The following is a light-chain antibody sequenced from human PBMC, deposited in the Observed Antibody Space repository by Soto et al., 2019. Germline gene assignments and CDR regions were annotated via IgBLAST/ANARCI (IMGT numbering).Light chain of an antibody. J-gene: IGKJ1*01. CDR1: QTISSW. V-gene: IGKV1-5*03. CDR3: QQYYSYWT. CDR2: KAS. Sequence: DIQMTQSPSTLSGSVGDRVTITCRASQTISSWLAWYQQKPGKAPKLLVYKASSLESGVPARFSGSGSGTDFTLTISSLQPDDFASYYCQQYYSYWTFGQGTKVDIK.